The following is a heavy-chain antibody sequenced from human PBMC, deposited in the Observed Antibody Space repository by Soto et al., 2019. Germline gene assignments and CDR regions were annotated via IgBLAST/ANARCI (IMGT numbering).Heavy chain of an antibody. V-gene: IGHV1-18*01. Sequence: QVQLVQSGAEVKKPGASVKVSCKASGYTFTSYGISWVRQAPGQGLEWMGWISAYNGNTNYAQKLQSRVTMTTDTPTSTAYRELRSLISDDTAVYYCAWYYDILAGPIRDYYYYGMDVSGHGTTVTVSS. CDR3: AWYYDILAGPIRDYYYYGMDV. CDR1: GYTFTSYG. CDR2: ISAYNGNT. D-gene: IGHD3-9*01. J-gene: IGHJ6*02.